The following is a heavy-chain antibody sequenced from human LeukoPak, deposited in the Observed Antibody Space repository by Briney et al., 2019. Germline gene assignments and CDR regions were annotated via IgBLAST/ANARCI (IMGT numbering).Heavy chain of an antibody. Sequence: GRSLRLSCAASGFTFSSYGMHWVRQAPGKGLEWVAVISYDGSNKYYADSVKGRFTISRDNSKNTLYLQMNSLRAEDTAVYYCATLGPPHYYDAYWGQGTLVTVSS. D-gene: IGHD3-22*01. CDR1: GFTFSSYG. CDR2: ISYDGSNK. J-gene: IGHJ4*02. CDR3: ATLGPPHYYDAY. V-gene: IGHV3-30*03.